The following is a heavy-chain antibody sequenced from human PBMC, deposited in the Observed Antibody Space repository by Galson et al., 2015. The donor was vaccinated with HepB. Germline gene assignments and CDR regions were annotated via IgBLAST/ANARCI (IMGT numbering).Heavy chain of an antibody. CDR3: ARGRGTVTIPWRLDWFDP. D-gene: IGHD4-17*01. Sequence: SVKVSCKASGGTFSSYAISWVRQAPGQGLEWMGGIIPIFGTANYAQKFQGRVTITADESTSTAYMELSSLRSEDTAVYYCARGRGTVTIPWRLDWFDPWGQGTLVTVSS. CDR2: IIPIFGTA. V-gene: IGHV1-69*13. CDR1: GGTFSSYA. J-gene: IGHJ5*02.